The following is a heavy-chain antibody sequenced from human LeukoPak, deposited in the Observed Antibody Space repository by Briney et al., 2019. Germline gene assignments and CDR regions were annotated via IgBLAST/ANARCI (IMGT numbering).Heavy chain of an antibody. D-gene: IGHD3-22*01. Sequence: PGGSLRLSCAASGFTFSIYWMSWVRQTPGKGLEWVANIKQDESEKYYVDSVKGRFTISRDNAKNSLYLQMNSLRVEDTAVYYCARDSFYYDSSGYNLVEVYYFDYWGQGTLVTVSS. CDR3: ARDSFYYDSSGYNLVEVYYFDY. J-gene: IGHJ4*02. CDR2: IKQDESEK. CDR1: GFTFSIYW. V-gene: IGHV3-7*01.